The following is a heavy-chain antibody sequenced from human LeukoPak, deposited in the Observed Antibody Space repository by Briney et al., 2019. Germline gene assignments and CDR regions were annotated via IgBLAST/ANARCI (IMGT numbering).Heavy chain of an antibody. V-gene: IGHV3-21*01. CDR1: GFTFSSYS. Sequence: GGSLRLSCAASGFTFSSYSMNWVRQAPGKGLEWVSSISSSSSYIYYADSVKGRFTISRDNAKNSLYLQMNSLRAEDTAVYYCARVTRPRFYDFWSGYRHDAFDIWGQGTMVTVSS. J-gene: IGHJ3*02. CDR3: ARVTRPRFYDFWSGYRHDAFDI. D-gene: IGHD3-3*01. CDR2: ISSSSSYI.